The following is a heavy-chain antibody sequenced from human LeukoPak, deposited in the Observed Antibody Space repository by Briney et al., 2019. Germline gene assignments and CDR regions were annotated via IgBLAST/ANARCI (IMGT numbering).Heavy chain of an antibody. J-gene: IGHJ5*02. D-gene: IGHD6-19*01. Sequence: GESLRLSCAASGFTFTTYWLGWVRQPPGKGLEWVANIKQDGTEKYYVDSVKGRFTISRDNAKNTLYLQMNSLRAEDTAVYYCAKSGSAQWLRNWYDPWGQGTLVTVSS. CDR2: IKQDGTEK. CDR3: AKSGSAQWLRNWYDP. V-gene: IGHV3-7*03. CDR1: GFTFTTYW.